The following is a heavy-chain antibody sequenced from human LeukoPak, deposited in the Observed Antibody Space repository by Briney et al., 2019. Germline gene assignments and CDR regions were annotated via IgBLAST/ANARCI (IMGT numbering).Heavy chain of an antibody. V-gene: IGHV1-2*02. CDR3: ARVETGSWNFDY. CDR1: GYTFTGDY. J-gene: IGHJ4*02. Sequence: ASVKVSCKASGYTFTGDYMHWVRQAPGRGLEWMGWMNPNNGGTNYARKFQGRVTMTRDTSISTAYMELSRLRSDDTAVYYCARVETGSWNFDYWGQGTLVTVSS. CDR2: MNPNNGGT. D-gene: IGHD1-26*01.